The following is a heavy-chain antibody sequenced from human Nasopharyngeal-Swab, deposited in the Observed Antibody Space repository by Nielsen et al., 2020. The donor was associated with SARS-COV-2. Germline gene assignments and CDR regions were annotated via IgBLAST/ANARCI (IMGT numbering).Heavy chain of an antibody. D-gene: IGHD3-10*01. CDR1: GVSITSGLNY. V-gene: IGHV4-30-4*01. Sequence: SETLSLTCSVSGVSITSGLNYWSWIRQSPGKGLEWIGHVSYSGVSEYNPSLSGRTIISLDRSQNQFSLTMTFVTAADTARYFCAREIGGRRTDMVRGRLETVYFSSGVDVWGQGITVTVSS. J-gene: IGHJ6*02. CDR3: AREIGGRRTDMVRGRLETVYFSSGVDV. CDR2: VSYSGVS.